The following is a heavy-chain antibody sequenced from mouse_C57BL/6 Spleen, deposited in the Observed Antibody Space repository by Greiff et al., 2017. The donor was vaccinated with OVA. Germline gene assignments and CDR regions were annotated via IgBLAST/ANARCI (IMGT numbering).Heavy chain of an antibody. CDR2: LHPSDSDT. J-gene: IGHJ2*01. D-gene: IGHD1-1*01. CDR3: AMITTVVAKN. CDR1: GYTFTSYW. V-gene: IGHV1-74*01. Sequence: QVQLQQPGAELVKPGASVKVSCKASGYTFTSYWMHWVKQRPGQGLEWIGRLHPSDSDTNYNQTFKGKATLTVDKSSSTAYMQLSSLTSEDTAVYYCAMITTVVAKNWGQGTTLTVSS.